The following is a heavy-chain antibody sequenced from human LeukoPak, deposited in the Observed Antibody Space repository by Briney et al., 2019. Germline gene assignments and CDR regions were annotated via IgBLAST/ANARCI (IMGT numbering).Heavy chain of an antibody. D-gene: IGHD5-18*01. CDR3: ARHLSGTAMAHYFDH. CDR1: GAAISSGRNY. CDR2: VYSGGNT. Sequence: PSETLSLTCTVSGAAISSGRNYWGWIRQSPGKGLEWIASVYSGGNTQYNPSLQSRVSVSVDTSKNQLSMRLTSLTAADTALYYWARHLSGTAMAHYFDHWGQGTVVTVSS. J-gene: IGHJ4*02. V-gene: IGHV4-39*01.